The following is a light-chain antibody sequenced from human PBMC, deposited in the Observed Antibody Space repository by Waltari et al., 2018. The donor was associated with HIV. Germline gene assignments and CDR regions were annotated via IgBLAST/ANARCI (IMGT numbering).Light chain of an antibody. CDR1: SSDVGGYNY. J-gene: IGLJ1*01. CDR3: GSYTSSSTLV. V-gene: IGLV2-14*01. CDR2: DVS. Sequence: QSALAQPVSVSGSPGQSITISCTGTSSDVGGYNYVSWYQQYAGKAPKLMIYDVSNRPSGVSNRCSGSKAGNTASLTISGLQTEDEADYYCGSYTSSSTLVFGTGTKVTVL.